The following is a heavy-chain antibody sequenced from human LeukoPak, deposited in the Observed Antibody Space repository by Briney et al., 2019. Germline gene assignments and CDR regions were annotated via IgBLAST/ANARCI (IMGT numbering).Heavy chain of an antibody. D-gene: IGHD4/OR15-4a*01. Sequence: PGGSLRLSCAASGFTFSSYGMHWVRQAPGKGLEWVSSISSSSSYIYYADSVKGRFTISRDNAKNSLYLQMNSLRAEDTAVYYCARDPGADNWFDPWGQGTLVTVSS. CDR1: GFTFSSYG. V-gene: IGHV3-21*01. CDR2: ISSSSSYI. J-gene: IGHJ5*02. CDR3: ARDPGADNWFDP.